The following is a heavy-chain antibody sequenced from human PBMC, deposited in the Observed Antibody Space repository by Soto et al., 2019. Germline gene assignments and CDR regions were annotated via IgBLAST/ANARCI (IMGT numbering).Heavy chain of an antibody. CDR3: ARRASPASYCSSTSCYPWALDY. CDR1: GFTFRSHG. Sequence: PGGALRLSCAASGFTFRSHGRHWGRQAPGKGVGWVGVIWYDGSNKYYADSVKGRFTISRDNSKNTLYLQMNSLRAEDTAVYYCARRASPASYCSSTSCYPWALDYWGQGTLVTVSS. D-gene: IGHD2-2*01. CDR2: IWYDGSNK. V-gene: IGHV3-33*01. J-gene: IGHJ4*02.